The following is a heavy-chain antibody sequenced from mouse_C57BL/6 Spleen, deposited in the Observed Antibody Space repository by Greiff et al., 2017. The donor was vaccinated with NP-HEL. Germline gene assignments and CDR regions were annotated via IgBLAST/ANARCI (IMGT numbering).Heavy chain of an antibody. Sequence: QVQLKESGAELVRPGASVKLSCKASGYTFTDYYINWVKQRPGQGLEWIARIYPGSGNTYYNDKFKGKATLTAEKSSSTAYMQLSSLTSEDAAVYFCAKDYYGNSYYDIDYWGQGTSVTVSS. V-gene: IGHV1-76*01. CDR2: IYPGSGNT. J-gene: IGHJ4*01. CDR3: AKDYYGNSYYDIDY. CDR1: GYTFTDYY. D-gene: IGHD1-1*01.